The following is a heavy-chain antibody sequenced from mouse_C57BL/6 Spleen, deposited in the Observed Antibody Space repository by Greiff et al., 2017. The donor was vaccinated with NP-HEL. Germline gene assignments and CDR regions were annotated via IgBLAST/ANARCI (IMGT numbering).Heavy chain of an antibody. D-gene: IGHD2-4*01. CDR3: ARSGLYDYDSWFAY. Sequence: QVQLQQSGAELVKPGASVKMSCKASGYTFTSYWITWVKQRPGQGLEWIGDIYPGSGSTNYNEKFKSKATLTVDTSSSTAYMQLSSLTSEDSAVYYCARSGLYDYDSWFAYWGQGTLVTVSA. CDR2: IYPGSGST. J-gene: IGHJ3*01. V-gene: IGHV1-55*01. CDR1: GYTFTSYW.